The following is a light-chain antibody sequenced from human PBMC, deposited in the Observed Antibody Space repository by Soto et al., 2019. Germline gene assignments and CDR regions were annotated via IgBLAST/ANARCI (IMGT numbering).Light chain of an antibody. J-gene: IGKJ1*01. CDR1: QSVFSN. CDR3: HQYNNGPPWT. V-gene: IGKV3-15*01. Sequence: EIVTTQSPATLSLSPGERATLSCRTSQSVFSNLAWYQQKPGQAPRLLIYAASTRATGIAGRFSGSGSGTEFTLTISSLQYEDFAVYYCHQYNNGPPWTFGQGTKVEI. CDR2: AAS.